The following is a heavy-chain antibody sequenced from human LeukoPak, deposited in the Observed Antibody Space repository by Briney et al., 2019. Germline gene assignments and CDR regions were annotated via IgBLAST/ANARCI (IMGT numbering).Heavy chain of an antibody. J-gene: IGHJ1*01. CDR3: ARGSYDSSDFEYFHH. D-gene: IGHD3-22*01. V-gene: IGHV1-2*02. Sequence: VASPKVSCKATGYTFTAYYMHWVRQAPGQGLEWMGWINPNSGGTNYAQKFQGRVTMTRDTSIGTAYMELNRLRSDDTAVYYCARGSYDSSDFEYFHHWGQGTLVTVSS. CDR1: GYTFTAYY. CDR2: INPNSGGT.